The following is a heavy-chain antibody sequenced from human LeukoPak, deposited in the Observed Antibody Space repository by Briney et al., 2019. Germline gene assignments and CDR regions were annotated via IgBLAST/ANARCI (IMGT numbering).Heavy chain of an antibody. Sequence: PSETLSLTCAVYGGSFSGYYWSWIRQPPGKGLEWIGEINHSGSTNYNPSLKSRVTISVHTSKNQFSLKLSSVTAADTAVYYCAELGITMIGGVWGKGTTVTISS. J-gene: IGHJ6*04. CDR2: INHSGST. V-gene: IGHV4-34*01. CDR3: AELGITMIGGV. D-gene: IGHD3-10*02. CDR1: GGSFSGYY.